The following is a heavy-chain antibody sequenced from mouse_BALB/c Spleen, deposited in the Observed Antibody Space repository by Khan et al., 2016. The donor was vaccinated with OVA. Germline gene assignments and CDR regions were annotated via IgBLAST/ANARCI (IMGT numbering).Heavy chain of an antibody. CDR3: ARELVTTRVDTPFAY. CDR2: ISSGGNHT. V-gene: IGHV5-9-3*01. D-gene: IGHD1-1*01. J-gene: IGHJ3*01. Sequence: EVQLVESGGGLVKPGGSLKLSCAASRFTFSNYAMSWVRQTPEKRLEWVATISSGGNHTYNPDSVQGRFTISSDNAKHTLYLHMNSLRSEDTAIYYCARELVTTRVDTPFAYWGQGTLVTVSA. CDR1: RFTFSNYA.